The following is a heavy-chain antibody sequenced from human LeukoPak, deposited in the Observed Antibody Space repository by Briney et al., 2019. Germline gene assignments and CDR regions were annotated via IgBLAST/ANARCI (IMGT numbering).Heavy chain of an antibody. Sequence: SETLSLTCTVSGGSISSFYWNWIRQPAGQELEWIGRIYTSGNTNYNPSLRSRVTMSVDTSKNQFSLRLSSVTAADTAVYYCARTDRDSSDWNFDYWGQGTLVTVSS. CDR1: GGSISSFY. V-gene: IGHV4-4*07. CDR2: IYTSGNT. CDR3: ARTDRDSSDWNFDY. D-gene: IGHD6-19*01. J-gene: IGHJ4*02.